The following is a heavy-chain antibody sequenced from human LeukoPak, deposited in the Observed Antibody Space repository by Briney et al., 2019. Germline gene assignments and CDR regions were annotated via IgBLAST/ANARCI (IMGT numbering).Heavy chain of an antibody. D-gene: IGHD2-2*01. CDR3: ARDLRGYQDY. CDR2: ISSSGTTI. CDR1: GFTFSSYE. J-gene: IGHJ4*02. V-gene: IGHV3-48*03. Sequence: GGSLRLSCAAYGFTFSSYEMNWVRQAPGEGLEWVSYISSSGTTIYYADSVKGRFTISRDNPKNSLYLQMNSLRAEDTAVYYCARDLRGYQDYWGQGTLVTVSS.